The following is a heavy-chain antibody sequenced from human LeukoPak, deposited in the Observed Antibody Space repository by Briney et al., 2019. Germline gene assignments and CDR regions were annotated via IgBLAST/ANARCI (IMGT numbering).Heavy chain of an antibody. J-gene: IGHJ4*02. CDR2: INPSGGST. Sequence: ASVKVSCKASGYTFTSYYMHWVRLAPGQGLEWMGIINPSGGSTSYAQKFQGRVTMTRDTSTSTVYMELSSLRSEDTAVYYCARTPPGSGYYSRGYFDYWGQGTLVTVSS. V-gene: IGHV1-46*01. CDR3: ARTPPGSGYYSRGYFDY. CDR1: GYTFTSYY. D-gene: IGHD3-22*01.